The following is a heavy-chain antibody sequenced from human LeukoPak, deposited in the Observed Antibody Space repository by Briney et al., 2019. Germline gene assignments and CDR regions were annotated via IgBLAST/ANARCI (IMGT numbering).Heavy chain of an antibody. CDR1: GFTFSTYA. CDR2: IGGSGANT. D-gene: IGHD6-13*01. Sequence: GGSLRLSCAASGFTFSTYAMGWVRQAPGKGLEWVSVIGGSGANTYYADAVKGRFTMSRDNSKNTLYLQMNSLRVEDTAVYYCAKREAAIGVIDYWGQGTLGTVSS. V-gene: IGHV3-23*01. CDR3: AKREAAIGVIDY. J-gene: IGHJ4*02.